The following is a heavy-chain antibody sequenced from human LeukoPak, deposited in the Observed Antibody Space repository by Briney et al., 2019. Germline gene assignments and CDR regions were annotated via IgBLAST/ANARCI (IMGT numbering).Heavy chain of an antibody. Sequence: PGGSLRLSCAASGFTFSSYAMHWVRQAPGKGLEWVAVISYDGSNKYYADSVKGRFTISRDNSKNTLYLQMNSLRAEDTAVYNCARDAVVVVAASGPGYYFDYWGQGTLVTVSS. J-gene: IGHJ4*02. CDR1: GFTFSSYA. CDR3: ARDAVVVVAASGPGYYFDY. V-gene: IGHV3-30*04. CDR2: ISYDGSNK. D-gene: IGHD2-15*01.